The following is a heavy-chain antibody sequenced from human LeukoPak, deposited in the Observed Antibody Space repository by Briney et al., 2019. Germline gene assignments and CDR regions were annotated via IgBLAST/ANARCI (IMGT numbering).Heavy chain of an antibody. CDR3: VKDHKSGRFFDY. CDR2: LTGSGDST. J-gene: IGHJ4*02. V-gene: IGHV3-23*01. CDR1: GFIFSSYV. Sequence: PGGSLRLSCAASGFIFSSYVMSWVRQAPGKGLEWVSGLTGSGDSTYYADSVKGRFTISRDNSKNTLYLQMNSLRAEDTAIYFCVKDHKSGRFFDYWGQGTLVAVSA. D-gene: IGHD3-16*01.